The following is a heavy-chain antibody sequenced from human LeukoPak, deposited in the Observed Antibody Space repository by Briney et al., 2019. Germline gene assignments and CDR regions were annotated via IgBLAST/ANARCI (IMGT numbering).Heavy chain of an antibody. Sequence: GGLRLSCTASGFTFRSYALSWVRQAPGKGLEWVSATTGSGDKLFYADSVKGRFTISRDNSKNTLYLQMNNLRAEDTAVYYCARYENGGIDYWGQGTLVTVSS. D-gene: IGHD2-15*01. CDR3: ARYENGGIDY. CDR1: GFTFRSYA. J-gene: IGHJ4*02. CDR2: TTGSGDKL. V-gene: IGHV3-23*01.